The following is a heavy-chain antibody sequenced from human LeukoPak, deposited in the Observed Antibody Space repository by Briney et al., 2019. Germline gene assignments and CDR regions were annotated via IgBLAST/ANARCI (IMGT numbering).Heavy chain of an antibody. CDR1: GFTISINY. CDR2: IYSGCST. CDR3: ASDTVTPAFGALDY. J-gene: IGHJ4*02. Sequence: PGESLRVSCAASGFTISINYMSMGCEAQGHGLGSGSVIYSGCSTYDADSVKGRFTISRDNSKNPLYLQMNSMRAENTAVYYCASDTVTPAFGALDYWGQGTLVTVSS. D-gene: IGHD4-11*01. V-gene: IGHV3-66*02.